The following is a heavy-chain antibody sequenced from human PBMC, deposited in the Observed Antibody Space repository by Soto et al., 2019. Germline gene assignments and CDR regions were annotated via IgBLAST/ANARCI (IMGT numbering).Heavy chain of an antibody. D-gene: IGHD2-2*02. CDR1: GFSFSSYA. CDR3: VRHLLSCCYRRLDS. CDR2: ISCDGHNQ. J-gene: IGHJ4*02. Sequence: QVQLVESGGGVVQPGRSLRLSCAASGFSFSSYAMHWVRQAPGKGLEWVTVISCDGHNQYYADSVKGRFTFSRDNSKNTLFLQMDSLRTDDTAMYYCVRHLLSCCYRRLDSLGQGTLVTVSS. V-gene: IGHV3-30-3*01.